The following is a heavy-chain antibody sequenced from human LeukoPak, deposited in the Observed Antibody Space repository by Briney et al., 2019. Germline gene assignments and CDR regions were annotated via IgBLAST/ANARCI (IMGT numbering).Heavy chain of an antibody. V-gene: IGHV4-39*07. Sequence: PSETLSLTCTVSGDSISSSSYCWDWIRQPPGKGLEWIGNIYNSANTHYNPSLKTRITMSVDTSKNQFSLKLSSVTAADTAVYYCARFYGYNYYFDYWGQGTLVTVSS. J-gene: IGHJ4*02. D-gene: IGHD5-24*01. CDR1: GDSISSSSYC. CDR3: ARFYGYNYYFDY. CDR2: IYNSANT.